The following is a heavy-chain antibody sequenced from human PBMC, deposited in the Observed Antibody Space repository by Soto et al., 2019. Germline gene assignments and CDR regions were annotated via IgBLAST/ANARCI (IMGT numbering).Heavy chain of an antibody. D-gene: IGHD2-2*02. V-gene: IGHV4-4*07. CDR3: ASGQLLYLFDY. Sequence: PSETLSLTCTVSGGSISSYYWSWIRQPAGKGLEWIGRIYTSGSTNYNPSLKSRVTMSVDPSKNQFSLKLSSVTAADTAVYYCASGQLLYLFDYWGQGTLVTVSS. J-gene: IGHJ4*02. CDR2: IYTSGST. CDR1: GGSISSYY.